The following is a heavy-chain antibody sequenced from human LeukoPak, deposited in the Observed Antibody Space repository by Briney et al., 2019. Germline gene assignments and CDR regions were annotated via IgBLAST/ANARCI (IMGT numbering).Heavy chain of an antibody. V-gene: IGHV3-48*03. D-gene: IGHD3-9*01. Sequence: GGSLRLSCAASGFTFSSYEMNWVRQAPGKGLEWVSYISSSGSTIYYADSVKGRFTISRDNAKNSLYLQMNSLRAEDTAVYYCARGAYDILTGYPPTGRFDYWGQGTLVTVSS. CDR1: GFTFSSYE. CDR3: ARGAYDILTGYPPTGRFDY. CDR2: ISSSGSTI. J-gene: IGHJ4*02.